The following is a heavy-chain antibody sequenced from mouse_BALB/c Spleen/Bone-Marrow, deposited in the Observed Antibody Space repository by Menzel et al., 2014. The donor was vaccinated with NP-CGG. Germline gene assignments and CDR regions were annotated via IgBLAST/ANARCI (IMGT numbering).Heavy chain of an antibody. J-gene: IGHJ2*01. Sequence: VQLKESGGGLEQPGGSLKLSCATSGFTFSDYYMYWVRQTPEKRLEWVAYISNGGGSTYYPDTVKGRFTISRDNAKNTLYLQMSRLKSEDTAMYYCARHSDYDYFDYWGQGATLTVSS. CDR3: ARHSDYDYFDY. D-gene: IGHD2-4*01. V-gene: IGHV5-12*02. CDR2: ISNGGGST. CDR1: GFTFSDYY.